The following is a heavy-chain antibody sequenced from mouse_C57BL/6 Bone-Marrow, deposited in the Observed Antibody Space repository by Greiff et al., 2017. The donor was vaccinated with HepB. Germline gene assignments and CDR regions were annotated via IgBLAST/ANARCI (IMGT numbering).Heavy chain of an antibody. D-gene: IGHD2-3*01. V-gene: IGHV1-5*01. CDR2: IYPGNSDT. CDR1: GYTFTSYW. Sequence: EVKLQQSGTVLARPGASVKMSCKPSGYTFTSYWMHWVKQRPGQGLEWIGAIYPGNSDTSYNQKFKGKAKLTAVTSASTAYMELSSLTNEDSAVYYCARRPIYDGLNWYFDVWGTGTTVTVSS. J-gene: IGHJ1*03. CDR3: ARRPIYDGLNWYFDV.